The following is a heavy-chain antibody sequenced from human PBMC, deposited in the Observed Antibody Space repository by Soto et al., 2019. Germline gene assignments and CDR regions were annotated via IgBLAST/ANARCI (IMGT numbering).Heavy chain of an antibody. J-gene: IGHJ4*02. CDR1: GFTFSSYG. V-gene: IGHV3-30*18. Sequence: QVQLVESGGGVVQPGRSLRLSCAASGFTFSSYGMHWVRQAPGKGLEWVAVISYDGSNKYYADSVKGRFTISRDNSKNTLHLQMNSLRAEDTAVYYCAKTVSVYYDFWSGLNYWGQGTLFTVSS. D-gene: IGHD3-3*01. CDR3: AKTVSVYYDFWSGLNY. CDR2: ISYDGSNK.